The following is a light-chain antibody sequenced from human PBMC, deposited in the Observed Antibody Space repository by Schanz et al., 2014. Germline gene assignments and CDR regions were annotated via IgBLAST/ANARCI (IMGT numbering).Light chain of an antibody. Sequence: EVVLTQSPGTLSLSPGERAPLSCRASQTVSSSYLPWYQQKPGQAPRLLIYAASSRATGIPDRFTGSGSGTDFTLTINTLEPEDFAVFYCQLFRGSSYTFGHGTTLEIK. J-gene: IGKJ2*01. CDR2: AAS. V-gene: IGKV3-20*01. CDR1: QTVSSSY. CDR3: QLFRGSSYT.